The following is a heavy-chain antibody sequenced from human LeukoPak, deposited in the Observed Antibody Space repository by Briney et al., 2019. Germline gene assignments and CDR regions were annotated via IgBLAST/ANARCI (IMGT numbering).Heavy chain of an antibody. CDR1: GFTFSSYG. CDR3: ARDGIGPDYDDFDY. Sequence: GGSLRLSCAASGFTFSSYGMHWVRQAPGKGLEWVAVIWYDGSNKYYADSVKGRFTISRDNSKNTLYLQINSLRAEDTAVYYCARDGIGPDYDDFDYWGQGTLVTVSS. J-gene: IGHJ4*02. V-gene: IGHV3-33*01. CDR2: IWYDGSNK. D-gene: IGHD3-16*01.